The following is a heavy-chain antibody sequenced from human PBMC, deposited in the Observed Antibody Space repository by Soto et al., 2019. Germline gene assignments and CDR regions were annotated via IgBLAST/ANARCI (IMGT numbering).Heavy chain of an antibody. CDR3: AGEGIAVAGKKYYFDS. J-gene: IGHJ4*02. CDR1: VYTFTSYA. D-gene: IGHD6-19*01. CDR2: INAGNGNT. V-gene: IGHV1-3*01. Sequence: XSVKVSCNDSVYTFTSYAMHWVRQDPGQRLEWMGWINAGNGNTKYSQKFQGRVTITRDTSASTAYMELSSLRSEDTAVYYCAGEGIAVAGKKYYFDSWGQGTLVTVSS.